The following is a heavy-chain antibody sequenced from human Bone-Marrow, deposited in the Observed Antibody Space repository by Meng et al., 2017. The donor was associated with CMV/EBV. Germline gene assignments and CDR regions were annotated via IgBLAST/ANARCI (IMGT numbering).Heavy chain of an antibody. Sequence: SQILSLTCAVSGGSFSGYYWSWIRQPPGKGLEWIGEINHSGSTYYNPSLKSRVTISVDMSKNQFSRKLSSVTAADTAVYYCARGSTGITPYWGQGTLVTVSS. V-gene: IGHV4-34*01. J-gene: IGHJ4*02. CDR3: ARGSTGITPY. CDR2: INHSGST. D-gene: IGHD1-1*01. CDR1: GGSFSGYY.